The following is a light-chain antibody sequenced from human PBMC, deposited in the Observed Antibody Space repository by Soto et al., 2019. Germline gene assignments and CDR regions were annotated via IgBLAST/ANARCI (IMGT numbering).Light chain of an antibody. J-gene: IGKJ1*01. CDR1: QSVLYSSNNKNH. V-gene: IGKV4-1*01. Sequence: DIVMTQSPDSLSVSVGERATINCNSSQSVLYSSNNKNHLAWYQQRPGQPPKLLFSWASTRESGVPDRFSASGSGTDFTLSIGSLQAEDVAVYYCQQYYSTPRTFGQGTKVDIK. CDR3: QQYYSTPRT. CDR2: WAS.